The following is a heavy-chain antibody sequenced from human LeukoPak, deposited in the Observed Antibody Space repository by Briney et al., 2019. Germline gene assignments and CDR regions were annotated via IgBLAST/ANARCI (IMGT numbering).Heavy chain of an antibody. CDR3: ARGGALMFDY. CDR1: GYIFTGYY. J-gene: IGHJ4*02. CDR2: TNPNSGGT. V-gene: IGHV1-2*02. D-gene: IGHD3-10*01. Sequence: ASVKVSCKASGYIFTGYYMHWVRQAPGQGLEWMGWTNPNSGGTNYAQKFQGRVTMSRDTSISTAYMELSRLRPDDTAVYYCARGGALMFDYWGQGTLVTVSS.